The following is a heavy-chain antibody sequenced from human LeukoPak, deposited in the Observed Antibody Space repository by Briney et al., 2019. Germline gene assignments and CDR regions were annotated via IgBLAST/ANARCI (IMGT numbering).Heavy chain of an antibody. Sequence: ASVKVSCKASGYTFTGYYMHWVRQAPGQGLEWMGWSNAGNGNTKYSQDFQGRVTITRDTSASTVYMELSSLRSEDMAVYYCARDGGGGYNLDYWGQGTLVTVSS. CDR2: SNAGNGNT. CDR1: GYTFTGYY. V-gene: IGHV1-3*02. CDR3: ARDGGGGYNLDY. D-gene: IGHD5-24*01. J-gene: IGHJ4*02.